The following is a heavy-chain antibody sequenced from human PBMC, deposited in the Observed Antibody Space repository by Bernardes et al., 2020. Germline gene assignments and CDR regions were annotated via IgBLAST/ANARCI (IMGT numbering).Heavy chain of an antibody. J-gene: IGHJ6*02. Sequence: SETLSLTCAVYGGSFSDYNWSWIRQPPGKGLEWIGEINHSGSTNYNPSLKSRVTISLDTSKNTLYLQMNSLRAEDTAVYYCAKGVVKSYYYYYGMDVWGQGTTVTVSS. V-gene: IGHV4-34*01. D-gene: IGHD3-22*01. CDR1: GGSFSDYN. CDR2: INHSGST. CDR3: AKGVVKSYYYYYGMDV.